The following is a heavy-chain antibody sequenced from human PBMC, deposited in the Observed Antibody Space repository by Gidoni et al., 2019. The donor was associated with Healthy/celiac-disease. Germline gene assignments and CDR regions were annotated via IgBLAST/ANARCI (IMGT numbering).Heavy chain of an antibody. CDR2: IGTGGDA. J-gene: IGHJ6*03. CDR1: GFTFSSYD. D-gene: IGHD3-3*01. Sequence: EVQLVESGGGLVQPGGSLRLSCSASGFTFSSYDMHWVRQATGKGLEWVSAIGTGGDAYYPGSVKGRFTISRENAKNSLYLQMNSLRAGDMAVYYCARAGHDFWSGYSPSYYYYMDVWGKGTTVTVSS. V-gene: IGHV3-13*01. CDR3: ARAGHDFWSGYSPSYYYYMDV.